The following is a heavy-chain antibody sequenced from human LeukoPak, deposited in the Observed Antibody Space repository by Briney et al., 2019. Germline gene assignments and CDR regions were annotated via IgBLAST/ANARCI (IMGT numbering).Heavy chain of an antibody. D-gene: IGHD1-26*01. V-gene: IGHV3-11*01. J-gene: IGHJ4*02. CDR2: ISSSGSNI. CDR1: GFTFSDYY. CDR3: ARAGYSGSYYPFDY. Sequence: GGSLRLSCAASGFTFSDYYMRWIRQAPGKGLEWVSYISSSGSNIHYADSVKGRFTISRDNAKNSLYLQMNSLRAEDTAVYYCARAGYSGSYYPFDYWGQGTLVTVSS.